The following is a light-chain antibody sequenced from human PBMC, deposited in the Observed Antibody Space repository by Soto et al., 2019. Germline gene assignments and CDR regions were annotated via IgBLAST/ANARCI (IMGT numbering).Light chain of an antibody. CDR3: QQYDNWPPRWT. Sequence: EIVLTQSPGTLSLSPGERATLSCRATESISSSYLAWYQQKPGQAPRLLILGASTRASGIPAKFSGSGSGTEFTLSIGSLQSEDFAIYYCQQYDNWPPRWTFGQGTKVDIK. J-gene: IGKJ2*01. CDR1: ESISSSY. CDR2: GAS. V-gene: IGKV3-15*01.